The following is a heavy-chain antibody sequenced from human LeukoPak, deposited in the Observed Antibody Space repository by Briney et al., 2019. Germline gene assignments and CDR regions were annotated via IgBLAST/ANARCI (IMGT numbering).Heavy chain of an antibody. CDR2: INPKSGGT. J-gene: IGHJ6*02. D-gene: IGHD5-12*01. V-gene: IGHV1-2*02. CDR1: GYTFTGYY. Sequence: ASVKVSCKASGYTFTGYYMHWVRQAPGQGLEWMGWINPKSGGTNYAQKFQGRVTMTRDTSISTAYMELSRLRSDDTAVYYCAKSSSPRRYDTDGMDVWGQGTTVIVSS. CDR3: AKSSSPRRYDTDGMDV.